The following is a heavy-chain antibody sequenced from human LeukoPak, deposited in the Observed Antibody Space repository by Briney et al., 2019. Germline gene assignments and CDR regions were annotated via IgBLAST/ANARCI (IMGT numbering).Heavy chain of an antibody. CDR3: ARAPVFGVVIKPFWAFDI. D-gene: IGHD3-3*01. CDR1: GGSISSGDYY. CDR2: IYYSGST. J-gene: IGHJ3*02. Sequence: SETLSLTCTVSGGSISSGDYYWSWIRQPPGKGLEWIGYIYYSGSTYYDPSLKSRVTISVDTSKNQFSLKLSSVTAADTAVYYCARAPVFGVVIKPFWAFDIWAKGQWSPSLQ. V-gene: IGHV4-30-4*08.